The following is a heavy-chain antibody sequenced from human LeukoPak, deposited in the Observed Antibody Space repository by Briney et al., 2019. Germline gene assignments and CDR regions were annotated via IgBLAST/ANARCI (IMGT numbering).Heavy chain of an antibody. D-gene: IGHD1-7*01. Sequence: SETLSLTCTVSSDPNRDYYWTWMPKAPGKQPQWIGYIYYSGSTNYKPSLKSRVTISIDSSQNQVSMKLSYVTAADTAMYYCARTRGTTPNVFDVWGQGTLVTVSS. CDR2: IYYSGST. J-gene: IGHJ3*01. V-gene: IGHV4-59*01. CDR1: SDPNRDYY. CDR3: ARTRGTTPNVFDV.